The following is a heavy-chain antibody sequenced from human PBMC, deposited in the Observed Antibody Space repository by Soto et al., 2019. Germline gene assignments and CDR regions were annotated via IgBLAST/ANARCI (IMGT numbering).Heavy chain of an antibody. V-gene: IGHV4-31*03. D-gene: IGHD2-15*01. Sequence: NPSETLSLTCTVSGGSISSGGYYWSWIRQHPGKGLEWIGYIYYSGSTYYNPSLKSRVTISVDTSKNQFSLKLSSVTAADTAVYYCARGPSLMQDCSGGSCYDFDYWGQGTLVTVSS. J-gene: IGHJ4*02. CDR1: GGSISSGGYY. CDR2: IYYSGST. CDR3: ARGPSLMQDCSGGSCYDFDY.